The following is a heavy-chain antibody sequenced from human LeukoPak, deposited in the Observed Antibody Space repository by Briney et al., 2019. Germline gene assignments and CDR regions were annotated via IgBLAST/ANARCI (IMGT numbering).Heavy chain of an antibody. D-gene: IGHD2-15*01. Sequence: TGGSLRFSCAASGFPLSSYSINWVRQAPGKGLERVSYISSSGSAIYYVDSVKGRFTVSRDNAKNSLFLQMNSPRAEDTAVYYCVRVKGSYFDYWGQGALVTVSS. CDR3: VRVKGSYFDY. CDR2: ISSSGSAI. CDR1: GFPLSSYS. V-gene: IGHV3-48*01. J-gene: IGHJ4*02.